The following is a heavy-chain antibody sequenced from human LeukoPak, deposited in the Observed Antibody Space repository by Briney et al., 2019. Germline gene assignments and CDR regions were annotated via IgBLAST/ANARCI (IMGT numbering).Heavy chain of an antibody. V-gene: IGHV3-23*01. J-gene: IGHJ5*02. CDR1: GFTFSNYG. Sequence: GGSLRLSCAASGFTFSNYGMSWVRQAPGKGLEWVSTISASGGSTYYADSVKGRFTISRDNTKNTLYLQMNSLRAEDTAVYYCAREYSGSYSPWGQGTLVTVSS. D-gene: IGHD1-26*01. CDR2: ISASGGST. CDR3: AREYSGSYSP.